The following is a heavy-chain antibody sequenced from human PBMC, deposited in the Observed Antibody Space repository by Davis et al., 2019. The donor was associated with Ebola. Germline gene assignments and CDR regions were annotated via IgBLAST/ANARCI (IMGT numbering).Heavy chain of an antibody. V-gene: IGHV3-7*01. Sequence: GGSLRLSCAASGFTFSSYWMSWVRQAPGKGLEWVANIKQDGSEKYYVDSVKGRFTISRDNAKNSLYLQMNSLRDEDTAVYYCARADAAYYYYYGMDVWGQGTTVTVSS. CDR1: GFTFSSYW. J-gene: IGHJ6*02. CDR2: IKQDGSEK. D-gene: IGHD2-15*01. CDR3: ARADAAYYYYYGMDV.